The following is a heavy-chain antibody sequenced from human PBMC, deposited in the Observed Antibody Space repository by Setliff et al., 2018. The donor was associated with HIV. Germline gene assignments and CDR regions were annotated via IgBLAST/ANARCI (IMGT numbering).Heavy chain of an antibody. D-gene: IGHD3-10*01. CDR3: VRLSLSLVRGIINSGDRFFDY. J-gene: IGHJ4*02. V-gene: IGHV4-39*01. Sequence: PSETLSLTCTVSGASVNSNNYYWGRIRQPPGKGLEWIASIYYSGTTYYNPSLKSRVTISVDTSKNQFSLKLSSVTAADTAVYYCVRLSLSLVRGIINSGDRFFDYWGQGSLVTVSS. CDR2: IYYSGTT. CDR1: GASVNSNNYY.